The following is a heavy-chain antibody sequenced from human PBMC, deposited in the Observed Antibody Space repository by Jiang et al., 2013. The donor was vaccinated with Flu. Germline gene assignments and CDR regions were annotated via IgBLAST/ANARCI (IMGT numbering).Heavy chain of an antibody. Sequence: LLKPSETLSLTCTVSGGSISSSSYYWSWIRQPPGKGLEWIGSIYYSGSTYYNPSLKSRVTISVDTSKNQFSLKLSSVTAADTAVYYCARQCALRGGGDCSTFDYWG. CDR2: IYYSGST. J-gene: IGHJ4*01. D-gene: IGHD2-21*02. V-gene: IGHV4-39*01. CDR1: GGSISSSSYY. CDR3: ARQCALRGGGDCSTFDY.